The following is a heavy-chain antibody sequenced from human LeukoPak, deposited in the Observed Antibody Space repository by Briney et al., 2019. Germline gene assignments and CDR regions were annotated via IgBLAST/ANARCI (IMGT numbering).Heavy chain of an antibody. J-gene: IGHJ2*01. CDR1: GGSIFSYY. Sequence: SETLSLTCTVSGGSIFSYYFNWIRQPPGKGLEWIGYIYSDGITNYNPSLRSRGTISIATSKNQFSLRLRSVTAADTAIYYCARRAYYDTSGYYPASGYFDLWGRGTLVTVSS. D-gene: IGHD3-22*01. CDR3: ARRAYYDTSGYYPASGYFDL. V-gene: IGHV4-4*08. CDR2: IYSDGIT.